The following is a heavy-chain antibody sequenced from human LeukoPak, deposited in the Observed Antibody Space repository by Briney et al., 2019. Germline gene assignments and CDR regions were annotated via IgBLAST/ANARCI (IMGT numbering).Heavy chain of an antibody. CDR3: ARDLSTGPADYCFDS. V-gene: IGHV3-30-3*01. CDR2: ISNVGGSK. Sequence: GGSLRLSCAASGFTFSDYAIHWVRQAPGKGLEWVSVISNVGGSKHYADSVKGRFTISRDNSKNTLLLRMNSLRPEDTAVYYCARDLSTGPADYCFDSWGQGTLVTVSS. CDR1: GFTFSDYA. D-gene: IGHD2-2*01. J-gene: IGHJ4*02.